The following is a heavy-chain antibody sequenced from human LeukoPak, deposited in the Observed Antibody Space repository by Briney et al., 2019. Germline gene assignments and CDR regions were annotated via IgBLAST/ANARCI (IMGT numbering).Heavy chain of an antibody. CDR3: ARDSMRSYYDFWSGSGGPDF. Sequence: AASVKVSCKASGGTFSSYAISWVRQAPGQGLEWMRRIIPILGIANYAQKFQGRVTITADKSTSTAYMELSSLRSEDTAVYYCARDSMRSYYDFWSGSGGPDFWGQGTLVTVSS. J-gene: IGHJ4*02. V-gene: IGHV1-69*04. CDR1: GGTFSSYA. CDR2: IIPILGIA. D-gene: IGHD3-3*01.